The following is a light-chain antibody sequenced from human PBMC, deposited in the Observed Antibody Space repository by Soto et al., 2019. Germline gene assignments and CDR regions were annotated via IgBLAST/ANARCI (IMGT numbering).Light chain of an antibody. Sequence: QSVLTQPRSVSGSPGQSVTISCTGTSSDVGGYNYVSWYQQHPGKAPKLMIYDVSKRPSGVPDRFSGSKSGNTASLTISGLQAADEADYYCCSYAGSYTPLYVFGTGTKVTVL. V-gene: IGLV2-11*01. CDR2: DVS. CDR1: SSDVGGYNY. CDR3: CSYAGSYTPLYV. J-gene: IGLJ1*01.